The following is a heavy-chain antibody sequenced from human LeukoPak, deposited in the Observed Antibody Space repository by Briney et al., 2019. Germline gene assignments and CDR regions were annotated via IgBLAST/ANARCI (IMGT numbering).Heavy chain of an antibody. CDR3: ARSTSSNSYEYFEY. V-gene: IGHV1-2*02. J-gene: IGHJ1*01. CDR2: INPNSGGT. Sequence: ASVKVSCKASGYTFTGYYIHWVRQAPGQGLEWMGWINPNSGGTNYVQKFQGRVSMTRGTSISTAYMELNRLRSDDTAVHYCARSTSSNSYEYFEYWGQGTLVTVSS. CDR1: GYTFTGYY. D-gene: IGHD6-13*01.